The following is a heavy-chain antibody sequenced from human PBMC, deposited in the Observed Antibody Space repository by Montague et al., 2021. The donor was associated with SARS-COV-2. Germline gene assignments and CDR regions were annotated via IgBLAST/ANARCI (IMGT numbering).Heavy chain of an antibody. Sequence: SLRLSCAASGFTFSNYDMNWVRQAPGKGPEWISYISTSAYTTSYAGSVKGRFTISRDNGKNSLYLQMGSLRVEDTAVYYCTRDYRSIVGDGLDIWGQGTKVTVSS. CDR2: ISTSAYTT. CDR1: GFTFSNYD. CDR3: TRDYRSIVGDGLDI. J-gene: IGHJ3*02. V-gene: IGHV3-48*03. D-gene: IGHD3-16*02.